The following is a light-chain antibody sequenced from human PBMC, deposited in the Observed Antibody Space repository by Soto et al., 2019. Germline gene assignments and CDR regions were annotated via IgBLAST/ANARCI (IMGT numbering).Light chain of an antibody. CDR1: SSDVGGYNY. CDR3: SSYTSSNTRV. Sequence: QSVLTQPASVSGSPGQSITISCTGTSSDVGGYNYVSWYQQDPGKAPKLMIYEVSNRPSGVSNRFSGSKSGNTASLTISGLQAEDEADYYCSSYTSSNTRVLXTGTKVTVL. J-gene: IGLJ1*01. CDR2: EVS. V-gene: IGLV2-14*01.